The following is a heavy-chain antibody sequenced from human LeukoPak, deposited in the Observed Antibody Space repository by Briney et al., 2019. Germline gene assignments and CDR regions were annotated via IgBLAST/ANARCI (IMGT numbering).Heavy chain of an antibody. CDR3: AKSVPGYYYDSSGYSIDY. J-gene: IGHJ4*02. V-gene: IGHV3-23*01. CDR1: GFTFSSYA. CDR2: ISGSGGST. D-gene: IGHD3-22*01. Sequence: GGSLRLSRAASGFTFSSYAMSWVRQAPGKGLEWVSAISGSGGSTYYADSVKGRFTISRDNSKNTLYLQMNSLRAEDTAVYYCAKSVPGYYYDSSGYSIDYWGQGTLVTVSS.